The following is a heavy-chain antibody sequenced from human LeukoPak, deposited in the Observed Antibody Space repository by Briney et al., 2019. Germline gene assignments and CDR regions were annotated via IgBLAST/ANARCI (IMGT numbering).Heavy chain of an antibody. CDR3: ARYYDSSGYYPHYFDY. D-gene: IGHD3-22*01. Sequence: ASVKVSCEASGYTFTGYYMHWVRQAPGQGLEWMGWINPNSGGTNYAQKFQGRVTMTRDTSISTAYMELSRLRSDDTAVYYCARYYDSSGYYPHYFDYWGQGTLVTVSS. CDR1: GYTFTGYY. V-gene: IGHV1-2*02. J-gene: IGHJ4*02. CDR2: INPNSGGT.